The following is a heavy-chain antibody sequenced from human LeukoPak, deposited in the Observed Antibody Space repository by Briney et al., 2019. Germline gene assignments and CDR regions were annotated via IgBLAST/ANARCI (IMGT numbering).Heavy chain of an antibody. V-gene: IGHV3-23*01. CDR1: ALTFSSYA. Sequence: GRSLRLSCAAAALTFSSYAMSWVRQAQEKGLEWDSAISGSGGSTYYADYVKGRFTIDRDNSKNTLYLQMNSLRAEDTAVYYCAASLVVPYYYYYMDVWGKGTTVAVSS. J-gene: IGHJ6*03. D-gene: IGHD3-22*01. CDR2: ISGSGGST. CDR3: AASLVVPYYYYYMDV.